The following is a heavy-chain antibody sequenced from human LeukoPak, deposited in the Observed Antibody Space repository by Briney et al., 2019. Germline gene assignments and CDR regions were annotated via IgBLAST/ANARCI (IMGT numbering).Heavy chain of an antibody. CDR1: GFTFSSYA. J-gene: IGHJ4*02. D-gene: IGHD1-26*01. Sequence: GGSLRLSCAASGFTFSSYAMHWVRQAPGKGLEWVAVISYDGSNKYYAGSVKGRFTISRDNSKNTLYLQMNSLRAEDTAVYYCASPYEGPGVGATKTFDYWGQGTLVTVSS. CDR2: ISYDGSNK. V-gene: IGHV3-30-3*01. CDR3: ASPYEGPGVGATKTFDY.